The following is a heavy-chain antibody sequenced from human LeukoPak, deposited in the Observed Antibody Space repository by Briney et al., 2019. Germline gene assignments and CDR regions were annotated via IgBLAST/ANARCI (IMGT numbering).Heavy chain of an antibody. J-gene: IGHJ3*02. V-gene: IGHV1-69*01. CDR1: GGTFRSYA. CDR2: IIPIFGTA. CDR3: ASAVCSGGSCYSGAFDI. D-gene: IGHD2-15*01. Sequence: SSVKVSFKSSGGTFRSYAISWVRQAPGQGLDWMGVIIPIFGTANYAQKFQGRVTITADESTSTAYMELSSQRSGDTAVYYCASAVCSGGSCYSGAFDIWGQGTMVTVSS.